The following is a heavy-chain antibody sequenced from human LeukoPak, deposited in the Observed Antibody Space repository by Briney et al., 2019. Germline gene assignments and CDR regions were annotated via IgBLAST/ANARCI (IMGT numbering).Heavy chain of an antibody. CDR3: ARGGVGAPTRIDY. Sequence: SETLSLTCIVSGGSISSYYWSWIRQPPGKGLEWIGYIYYSGTTNYNPSLKSRVTLSVDTSKNQFSLKLTSVTAADTAVYYCARGGVGAPTRIDYWGQGTLVTVSS. CDR2: IYYSGTT. CDR1: GGSISSYY. D-gene: IGHD1-26*01. J-gene: IGHJ4*02. V-gene: IGHV4-59*01.